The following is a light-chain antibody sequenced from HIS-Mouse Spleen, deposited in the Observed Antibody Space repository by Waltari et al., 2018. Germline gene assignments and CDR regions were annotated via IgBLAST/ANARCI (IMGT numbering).Light chain of an antibody. Sequence: QSALTQPASVSGSPGQSITISCTGTSSDVGSYTLVPWYQQHPGKAPKLMIYEGSKRPSGVSNRFSGSKSGNTVSLTISGLQAEDEADYYCCSYAGSSTWVFGGGTKLTVL. CDR2: EGS. J-gene: IGLJ3*02. CDR3: CSYAGSSTWV. CDR1: SSDVGSYTL. V-gene: IGLV2-23*01.